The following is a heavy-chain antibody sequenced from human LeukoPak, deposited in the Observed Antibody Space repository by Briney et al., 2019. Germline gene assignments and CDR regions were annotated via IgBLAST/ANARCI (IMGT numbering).Heavy chain of an antibody. CDR3: AGYDILTGYFPRDY. Sequence: PGGSLRLSCSASGFIFSNYGMYWVRQAPGKGLEFVSAISSDGDNTFYADSVKGRFTISRDNSKNTLYLQMNSLRVEDTAVYYCAGYDILTGYFPRDYWGQGTLVTVSS. J-gene: IGHJ4*02. D-gene: IGHD3-9*01. V-gene: IGHV3-64*04. CDR2: ISSDGDNT. CDR1: GFIFSNYG.